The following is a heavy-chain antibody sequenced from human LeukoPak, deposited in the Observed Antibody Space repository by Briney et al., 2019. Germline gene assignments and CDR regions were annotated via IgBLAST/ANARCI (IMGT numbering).Heavy chain of an antibody. CDR2: INPNSGGT. D-gene: IGHD6-13*01. V-gene: IGHV1-2*02. Sequence: ASVKVSCKASGYTFTGYYMHWVRQAPGQGLEWMGWINPNSGGTNYAQKFQGRVTMTRDTSISTAYMELSRLRSDDTAVYYCAREGIAAAGYIDYWGQGTLVTVSS. J-gene: IGHJ4*02. CDR3: AREGIAAAGYIDY. CDR1: GYTFTGYY.